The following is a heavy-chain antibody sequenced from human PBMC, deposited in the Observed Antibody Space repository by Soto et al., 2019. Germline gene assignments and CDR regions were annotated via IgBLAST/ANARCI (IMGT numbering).Heavy chain of an antibody. Sequence: PGGSLRLSCAASGFTFSNHTMNWVRQAPGKGLEWVSSISSRSSYIYYADSVKGRFTISRDNAKNSLYLQTNSLRAEDTAVYYCARVPQRIAVAGTSNRYYFDYWGQGILVTVSS. CDR2: ISSRSSYI. J-gene: IGHJ4*02. CDR1: GFTFSNHT. D-gene: IGHD6-19*01. V-gene: IGHV3-21*01. CDR3: ARVPQRIAVAGTSNRYYFDY.